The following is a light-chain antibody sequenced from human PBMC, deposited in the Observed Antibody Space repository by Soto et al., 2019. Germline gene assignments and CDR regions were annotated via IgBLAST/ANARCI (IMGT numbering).Light chain of an antibody. J-gene: IGKJ4*01. CDR1: QGIGNA. V-gene: IGKV1-13*02. Sequence: IQMTHAPSSLSASVLYRVTISFLSSQGIGNALGWYQQKPGKPPKVLIYGASNLQSGVPPRFSGSGSGTDFTLTISSLQPEDFATYYCQQLNSYRALTFGGGTKVDIK. CDR3: QQLNSYRALT. CDR2: GAS.